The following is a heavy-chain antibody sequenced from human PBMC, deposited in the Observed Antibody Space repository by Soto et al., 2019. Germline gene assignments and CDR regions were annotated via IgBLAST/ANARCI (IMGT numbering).Heavy chain of an antibody. CDR1: GFTFSTYA. CDR3: AKLAGSGYYYPIDY. J-gene: IGHJ4*02. CDR2: ITDSGGST. V-gene: IGHV3-23*01. Sequence: EVQLLESGGGLVQPGGSLRLSCAASGFTFSTYAMTWVRQALGKGLERVSVITDSGGSTYYADSVTGRFTISRDNSKNTLYLQMNSLRAEDTAVYYCAKLAGSGYYYPIDYWGQGTLVTVSS. D-gene: IGHD3-22*01.